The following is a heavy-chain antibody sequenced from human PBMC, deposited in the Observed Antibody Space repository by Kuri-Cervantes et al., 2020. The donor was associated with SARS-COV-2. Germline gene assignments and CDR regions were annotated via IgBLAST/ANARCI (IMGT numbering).Heavy chain of an antibody. CDR2: INPDGSYT. CDR3: VRDGDHWNFDY. CDR1: GFTFGGHW. Sequence: GESLKISCAASGFTFGGHWIHWVRQAPGKGLVWVSRINPDGSYTNNADSVKGRFTLSRDNAKNMLFLQMNSLRAEDTAVYYCVRDGDHWNFDYWGQGTLGTVSS. V-gene: IGHV3-74*01. J-gene: IGHJ4*02. D-gene: IGHD1-1*01.